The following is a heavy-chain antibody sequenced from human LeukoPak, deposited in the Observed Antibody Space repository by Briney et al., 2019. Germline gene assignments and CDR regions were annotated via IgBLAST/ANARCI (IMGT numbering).Heavy chain of an antibody. Sequence: ASVKVSCKASGYTFDNFGNFGFSWVRQAPGQGLEWMGWIATKKGFTDYAQKFQGRVTMTADTSTNTAYLDLRSLISADTAVYYCARWIRGTFWSFDNWGQGTPVTVSS. CDR3: ARWIRGTFWSFDN. J-gene: IGHJ4*02. D-gene: IGHD2-2*03. V-gene: IGHV1-18*01. CDR2: IATKKGFT. CDR1: GYTFDNFG.